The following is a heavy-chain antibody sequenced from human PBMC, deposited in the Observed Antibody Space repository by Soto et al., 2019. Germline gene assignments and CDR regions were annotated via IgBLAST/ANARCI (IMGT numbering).Heavy chain of an antibody. V-gene: IGHV4-59*01. CDR1: GGSISRYY. J-gene: IGHJ5*02. CDR2: AYYSGDT. D-gene: IGHD2-8*01. Sequence: SETLSLTCIVPGGSISRYYWSWIRQPPGKGLEWIGYAYYSGDTGYNPSLKSRVTMAVDTSKNQVSLKLSSVTAADTALYYCARDRSTYGGGGTGEVNENWFDPWGQGALVTVDS. CDR3: ARDRSTYGGGGTGEVNENWFDP.